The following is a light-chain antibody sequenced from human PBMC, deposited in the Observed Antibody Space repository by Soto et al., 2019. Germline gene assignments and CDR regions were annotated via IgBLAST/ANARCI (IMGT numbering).Light chain of an antibody. CDR2: DAS. CDR1: QSVTSNY. V-gene: IGKV3-20*01. J-gene: IGKJ5*01. Sequence: EIVVTQSPGTLSLSPGERATLSCRASQSVTSNYLAWYQQKPGQAPRLLIYDASNRATGTPDRFLGRGSGTDFTLIISRLEPEDFAVYYCQQYADSPITFGQGTRLEIK. CDR3: QQYADSPIT.